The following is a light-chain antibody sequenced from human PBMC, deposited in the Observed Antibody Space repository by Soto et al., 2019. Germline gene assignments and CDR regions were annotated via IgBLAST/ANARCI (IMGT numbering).Light chain of an antibody. CDR1: QGIRND. J-gene: IGKJ1*01. V-gene: IGKV1-17*01. CDR2: AAS. CDR3: QHYNSYSEA. Sequence: IQMTQAPSSLCACVGYRVTITWRASQGIRNDLGWYQQKPGKAPKYLIYAASSLQSGVPSRFSGSGSGTEFTLTISSLQPDDFATYYCQHYNSYSEAFGQGTKVDIK.